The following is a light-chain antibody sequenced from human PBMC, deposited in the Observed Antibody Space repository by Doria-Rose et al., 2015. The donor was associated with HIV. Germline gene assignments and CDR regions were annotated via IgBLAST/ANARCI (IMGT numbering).Light chain of an antibody. Sequence: EIVMTQSPGTLSLSPGERATLSCRASQSFSNTYLAWYQQKPGQAPSLIIYDRSTRATGIPDRFSASGSGTDFTLAIIRLEPEDFALYYCHQYGTSWTFGQGTKVEI. V-gene: IGKV3-20*01. CDR3: HQYGTSWT. CDR1: QSFSNTY. CDR2: DRS. J-gene: IGKJ1*01.